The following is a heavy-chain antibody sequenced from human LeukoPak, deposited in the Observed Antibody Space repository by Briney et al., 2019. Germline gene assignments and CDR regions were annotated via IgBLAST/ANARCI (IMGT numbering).Heavy chain of an antibody. CDR3: ARTLSSGYPNYYYYMDV. Sequence: SETLSLTCTVSGGSISSYYWSWIRQPAGKGLEWIGRIDTSGNTNYKPSLKSRVTMSVDTSKNQFSLKLSSVTAADTAVYYCARTLSSGYPNYYYYMDVWGKGTTVTVSS. CDR2: IDTSGNT. J-gene: IGHJ6*03. D-gene: IGHD3-22*01. V-gene: IGHV4-4*07. CDR1: GGSISSYY.